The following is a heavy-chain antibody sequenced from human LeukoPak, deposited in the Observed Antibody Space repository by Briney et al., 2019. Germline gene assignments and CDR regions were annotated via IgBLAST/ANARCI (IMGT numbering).Heavy chain of an antibody. CDR1: GGSMSSSSYY. J-gene: IGHJ4*02. D-gene: IGHD3-9*01. CDR2: MYYSGNT. Sequence: PSETLSLTCTVSGGSMSSSSYYWGWIRQPPGKGLEWIGSMYYSGNTYYNPSLKSRLTISLDTSKNQFCLKLTSVTAADTAVYYCARAHYDVLTGYYLHFDYWGQGTLVTVSS. CDR3: ARAHYDVLTGYYLHFDY. V-gene: IGHV4-39*01.